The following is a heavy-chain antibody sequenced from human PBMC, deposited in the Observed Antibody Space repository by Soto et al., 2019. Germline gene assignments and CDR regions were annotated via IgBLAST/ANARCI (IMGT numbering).Heavy chain of an antibody. Sequence: EVQLLESGGGSVLPGGSLRLSCAASGFTFSSYAMHWVRRPPGKGVEWVSSISGSGGTAYYADSVMGRFSISRDSLVNTLYLQMNSLRAEDTAVYYCAKGRGQNWNFDYWGQGTLVNVSP. CDR2: ISGSGGTA. CDR3: AKGRGQNWNFDY. J-gene: IGHJ4*02. V-gene: IGHV3-23*01. CDR1: GFTFSSYA. D-gene: IGHD1-1*01.